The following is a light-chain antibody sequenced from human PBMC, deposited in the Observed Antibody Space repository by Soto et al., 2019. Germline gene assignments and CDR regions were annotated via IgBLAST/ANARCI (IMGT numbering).Light chain of an antibody. CDR1: SSNIGAGYD. CDR2: RNT. V-gene: IGLV1-40*01. CDR3: QSYDSSLSGSV. Sequence: QSMLTQPPSVSGAPGQRVTISCTGSSSNIGAGYDVHWYQQLPGTAPKLLIYRNTNRPSGVPDRFSGSKSGTSASLAITGLQAEDEADYYCQSYDSSLSGSVFGGGTKLTVL. J-gene: IGLJ3*02.